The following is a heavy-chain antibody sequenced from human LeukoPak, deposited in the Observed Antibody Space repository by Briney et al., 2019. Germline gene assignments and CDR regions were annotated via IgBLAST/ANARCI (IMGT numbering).Heavy chain of an antibody. CDR1: GYSISSGYY. CDR2: IYHSGST. Sequence: SETLSLTCAVSGYSISSGYYWGWIRQPPGKGLEWIGSIYHSGSTYYNPSLKSRVTISVDTSKNQFSLKLSSVTAADTAVYYCARGQGWDGYKPFDYWGQGTLVTVSS. CDR3: ARGQGWDGYKPFDY. J-gene: IGHJ4*02. D-gene: IGHD5-24*01. V-gene: IGHV4-38-2*01.